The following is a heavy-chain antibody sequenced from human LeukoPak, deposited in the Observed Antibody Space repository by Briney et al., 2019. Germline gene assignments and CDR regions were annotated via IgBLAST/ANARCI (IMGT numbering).Heavy chain of an antibody. V-gene: IGHV3-23*01. CDR3: AKDPRNLWFGELVDY. CDR1: GFTFSSYA. J-gene: IGHJ4*02. Sequence: GGSLRLSCAASGFTFSSYAMSWVRQAPGKGLEWVSLISGSGSRTYYADSVKGRFTISRDNSKNTLYLQMNSLRAEDTAVYYCAKDPRNLWFGELVDYWGQGTLVTFSS. CDR2: ISGSGSRT. D-gene: IGHD3-10*01.